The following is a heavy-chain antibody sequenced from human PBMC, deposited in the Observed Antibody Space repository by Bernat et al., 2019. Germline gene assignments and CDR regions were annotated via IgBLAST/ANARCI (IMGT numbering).Heavy chain of an antibody. CDR2: INPNSGGT. D-gene: IGHD3-10*01. V-gene: IGHV1-2*04. J-gene: IGHJ5*02. Sequence: QVQLVQSGAEVKKPGASAKVSCKASGYTFTGYYMHWVRQAPGQGLEWMGWINPNSGGTNYAQKFQGWVTMTRDTSISTAYMELSRLRSDDTAVYYCTRNYGSGSNWFDPWGQGTLVTVSS. CDR3: TRNYGSGSNWFDP. CDR1: GYTFTGYY.